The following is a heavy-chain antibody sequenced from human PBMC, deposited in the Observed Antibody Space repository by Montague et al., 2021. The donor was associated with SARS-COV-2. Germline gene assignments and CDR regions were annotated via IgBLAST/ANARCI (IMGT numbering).Heavy chain of an antibody. V-gene: IGHV4-61*08. Sequence: SETLSLTCTVSGDYISAGGYYWSWIRQHPEKGLEWIGNIYYSGRTSYNPSLESRVTISVDTSKNQYSLKLSSVTAADTAVYYCARAWRCGQSYGLDIWGQGTMVTVSS. D-gene: IGHD3-16*01. CDR3: ARAWRCGQSYGLDI. CDR1: GDYISAGGYY. CDR2: IYYSGRT. J-gene: IGHJ3*02.